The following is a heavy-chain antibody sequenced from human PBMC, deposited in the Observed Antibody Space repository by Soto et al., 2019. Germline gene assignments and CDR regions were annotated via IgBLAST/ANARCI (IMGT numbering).Heavy chain of an antibody. D-gene: IGHD2-15*01. CDR2: ISSSGDSK. V-gene: IGHV3-48*03. CDR3: ARGRARTGGSCYSDY. Sequence: GGSLRLSCAASRFSFNIYEMNWVRQAPGKGLEWISYISSSGDSKYYADSVKGRFTISRDSATNSLYLQMNSLRAEDTAVYYCARGRARTGGSCYSDYWGRGILVTVSS. CDR1: RFSFNIYE. J-gene: IGHJ4*02.